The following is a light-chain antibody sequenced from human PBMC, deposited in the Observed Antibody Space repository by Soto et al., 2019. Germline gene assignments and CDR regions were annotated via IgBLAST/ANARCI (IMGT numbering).Light chain of an antibody. Sequence: EIVLTQSPGTLSLSPGERATLSCRASQSVSSGNLAWYQQKPGQAPRLLIYAASSRATDIPDRFSGSGSGTDYTLPISRLEPEDFAVYYCQQYGSSPPYTFGQGTKLEIK. CDR1: QSVSSGN. V-gene: IGKV3-20*01. CDR2: AAS. CDR3: QQYGSSPPYT. J-gene: IGKJ2*01.